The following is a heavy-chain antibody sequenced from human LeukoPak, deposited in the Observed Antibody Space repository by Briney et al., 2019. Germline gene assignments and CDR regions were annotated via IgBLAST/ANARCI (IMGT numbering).Heavy chain of an antibody. J-gene: IGHJ5*02. V-gene: IGHV4-59*01. CDR2: IYYSGST. CDR1: GGSISSYY. D-gene: IGHD6-6*01. CDR3: ARWYKYSGSWSPVNWFDP. Sequence: PSETLSLTCTVSGGSISSYYWSWIRQPPGKGLEWIGYIYYSGSTNYNPSLKSRVTISVDTSKNQFSLKLSSVTAADTAVYYCARWYKYSGSWSPVNWFDPWGQGTLVTVSS.